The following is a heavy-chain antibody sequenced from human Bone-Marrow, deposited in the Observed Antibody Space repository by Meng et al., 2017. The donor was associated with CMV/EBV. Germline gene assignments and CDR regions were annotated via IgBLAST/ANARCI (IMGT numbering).Heavy chain of an antibody. CDR2: INPYNGNT. Sequence: ASVKVSCKTSGYTFTSYGIIWVRQAPGQGLEWMGWINPYNGNTAYAQKMQDRVNMTTDTSTNTVYMEMRSLRSEDTAVYYCASYYHYSMDVWGEGTTVTVSS. V-gene: IGHV1-18*01. CDR1: GYTFTSYG. CDR3: ASYYHYSMDV. J-gene: IGHJ6*04.